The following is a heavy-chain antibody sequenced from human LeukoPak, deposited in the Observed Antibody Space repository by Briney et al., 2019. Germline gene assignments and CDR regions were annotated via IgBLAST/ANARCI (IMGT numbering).Heavy chain of an antibody. CDR1: GFTFSSYW. CDR3: VRGVRV. J-gene: IGHJ4*02. V-gene: IGHV3-7*01. D-gene: IGHD3-22*01. Sequence: AGGSLRLSCAASGFTFSSYWMSWVRQAPGKGLEWVANINQDGSEQNYVDSVKGRFTISRDNGKNSLYLQMNSLRAEDTAVYYCVRGVRVWGQGTLVTVSS. CDR2: INQDGSEQ.